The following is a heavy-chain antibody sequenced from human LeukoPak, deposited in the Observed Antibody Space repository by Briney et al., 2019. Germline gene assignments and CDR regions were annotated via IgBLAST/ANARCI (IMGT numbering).Heavy chain of an antibody. Sequence: SETLSLTCAVYGGSFSGYYWSWIRQPPGKGLEWIGEINHSGSTNYNPSLKSRVTISVDTSKNQFSLKLSSVTAADTAVYYCARGAMVRGVILFDYWGQGTLVTVSS. V-gene: IGHV4-34*01. CDR1: GGSFSGYY. CDR3: ARGAMVRGVILFDY. D-gene: IGHD3-10*01. J-gene: IGHJ4*02. CDR2: INHSGST.